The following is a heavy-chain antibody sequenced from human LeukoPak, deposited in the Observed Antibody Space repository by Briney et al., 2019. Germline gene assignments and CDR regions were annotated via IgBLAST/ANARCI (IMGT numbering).Heavy chain of an antibody. CDR1: GYTLTELS. CDR2: FDPEDGET. D-gene: IGHD5-12*01. V-gene: IGHV1-24*01. CDR3: ATVYSGYDLVDY. Sequence: GASVKVSCKVSGYTLTELSMHWVRQAPGKGLEWMGGFDPEDGETIYAQKFQGRVTMTEDTSTDSAYMELSSLRSEDTAVYYCATVYSGYDLVDYWGQGTLVTVSS. J-gene: IGHJ4*02.